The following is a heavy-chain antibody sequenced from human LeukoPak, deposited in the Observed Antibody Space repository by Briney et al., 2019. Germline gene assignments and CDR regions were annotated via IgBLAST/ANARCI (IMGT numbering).Heavy chain of an antibody. CDR3: ARGGARDYYDILTGYYSVFDY. J-gene: IGHJ4*02. CDR2: ISAYNGNT. D-gene: IGHD3-9*01. V-gene: IGHV1-18*01. Sequence: ASVKVSCKASGHTFTSYGISWVRQAPGQGLEWMGWISAYNGNTNYAQKLQGRVTMTTDTSTSTAYMELRSLRSDDTAVYYCARGGARDYYDILTGYYSVFDYWGQGTLVTVSS. CDR1: GHTFTSYG.